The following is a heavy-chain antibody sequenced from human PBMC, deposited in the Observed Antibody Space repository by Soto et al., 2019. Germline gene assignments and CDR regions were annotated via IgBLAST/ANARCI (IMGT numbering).Heavy chain of an antibody. Sequence: VGSVRLSCEASGFNFSSYGIHWVRQAPGKGLEWVAIIWNDGSNEYYADSVKGRFTISRDNSKNTVYLQVSKLRAEDTAVYFCARDQTDSGGYSDSWGQGTLVTVSS. CDR1: GFNFSSYG. D-gene: IGHD3-22*01. CDR3: ARDQTDSGGYSDS. J-gene: IGHJ4*02. V-gene: IGHV3-33*01. CDR2: IWNDGSNE.